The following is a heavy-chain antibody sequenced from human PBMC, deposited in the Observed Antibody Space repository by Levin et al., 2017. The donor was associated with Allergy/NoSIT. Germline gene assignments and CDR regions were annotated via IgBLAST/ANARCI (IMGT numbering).Heavy chain of an antibody. CDR1: GFTVDNNY. D-gene: IGHD4-17*01. V-gene: IGHV3-53*01. CDR2: IYSGVGT. CDR3: ARDNRDYGDYRFDY. Sequence: GESLKISCAASGFTVDNNYMSWVRQAPGKGLEWVSLIYSGVGTFYADSVKGRFTISRDNSKNTLYLQMNSLRAEDTAVYYCARDNRDYGDYRFDYWGQGTLVTVSS. J-gene: IGHJ4*02.